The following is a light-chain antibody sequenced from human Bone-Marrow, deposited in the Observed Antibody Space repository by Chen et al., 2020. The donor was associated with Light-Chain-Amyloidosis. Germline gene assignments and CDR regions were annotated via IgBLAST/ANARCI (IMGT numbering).Light chain of an antibody. CDR3: SSHTSRDTWV. CDR2: DVN. CDR1: SSDIGGYNF. J-gene: IGLJ3*02. V-gene: IGLV2-14*01. Sequence: QSALTQPASVSGSPGQSITISCTGTSSDIGGYNFVSWFQQHPGKVPKVIIYDVNNRPSGVANRFSCSTSGNTASLTISGLQAEYEADYYCSSHTSRDTWVFGGGTKLTVL.